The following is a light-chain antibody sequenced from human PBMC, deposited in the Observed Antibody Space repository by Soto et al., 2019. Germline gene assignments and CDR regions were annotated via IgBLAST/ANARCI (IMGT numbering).Light chain of an antibody. CDR2: GAS. V-gene: IGKV3-20*01. CDR1: QTVSTNY. J-gene: IGKJ1*01. CDR3: QQYNNWPRT. Sequence: EIVLTQSPGTLSLSPGERATLSCRASQTVSTNYLAWYQQKPGQAPRLLIYGASSRATGIPDRFSGSGSGTDFILTITSLQSEDSAVYFCQQYNNWPRTFGQGTKVDIK.